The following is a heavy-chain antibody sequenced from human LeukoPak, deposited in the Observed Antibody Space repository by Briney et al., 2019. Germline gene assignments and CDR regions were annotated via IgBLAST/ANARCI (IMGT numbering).Heavy chain of an antibody. J-gene: IGHJ5*02. CDR3: ARGGRGVPTARRFKSGNWFDP. CDR1: GGFFSNHF. D-gene: IGHD3-10*01. V-gene: IGHV4-34*01. CDR2: INYRGDT. Sequence: KPAETLSLTCAVYGGFFSNHFWIWIRQSPGKGLEWIGEINYRGDTNYNPSLKRRVTISVDMSKNQFSLKLNSVTAADTAVYYCARGGRGVPTARRFKSGNWFDPWGQGALITVFS.